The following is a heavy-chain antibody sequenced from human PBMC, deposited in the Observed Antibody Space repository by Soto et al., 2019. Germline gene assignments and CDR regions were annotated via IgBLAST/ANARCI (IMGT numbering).Heavy chain of an antibody. Sequence: SETLSLTCAVYGGSFSGYYWSWIRQPPGKGLEWIGEINHSGSTNYNPSLKSRVTISVDTSKNQFSLKLSSVTAADTAVYYCAREVGSYWYFDYWGQGTLVTVSS. D-gene: IGHD1-26*01. CDR1: GGSFSGYY. CDR2: INHSGST. J-gene: IGHJ4*02. CDR3: AREVGSYWYFDY. V-gene: IGHV4-34*01.